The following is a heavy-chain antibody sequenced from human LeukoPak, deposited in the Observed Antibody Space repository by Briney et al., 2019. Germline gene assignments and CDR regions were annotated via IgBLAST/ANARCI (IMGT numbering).Heavy chain of an antibody. V-gene: IGHV4-59*08. CDR3: AAAVAASEWFDP. CDR1: GGSISSYY. D-gene: IGHD6-19*01. J-gene: IGHJ5*02. CDR2: IYYSGST. Sequence: PSETLSLICTVSGGSISSYYWSWIRQPPGKGLEWIGYIYYSGSTNYNPSLKSRVTISVDTSKNQFSLKLSSVTAADTAVYYCAAAVAASEWFDPWGQGTLVTVSS.